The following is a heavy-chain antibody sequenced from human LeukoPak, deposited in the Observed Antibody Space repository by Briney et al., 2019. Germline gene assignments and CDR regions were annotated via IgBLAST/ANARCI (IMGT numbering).Heavy chain of an antibody. J-gene: IGHJ4*02. CDR2: INHSGST. CDR1: GGSFSGYY. D-gene: IGHD3-22*01. CDR3: ARDNYYDSSGYD. V-gene: IGHV4-34*01. Sequence: SETLSLTCAAYGGSFSGYYWSWIRQPPGKGLEWIGEINHSGSTNYNPSLKSRVTISVDTSKNQFSLKLSSATAADTAVYYCARDNYYDSSGYDWGQGTLVTVSS.